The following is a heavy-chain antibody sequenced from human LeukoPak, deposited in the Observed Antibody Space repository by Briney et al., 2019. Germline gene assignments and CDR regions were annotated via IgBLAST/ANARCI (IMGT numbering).Heavy chain of an antibody. J-gene: IGHJ4*02. CDR3: ARGPIGGLRKGFDI. V-gene: IGHV1-2*02. D-gene: IGHD1-26*01. CDR1: GYTFSSYD. Sequence: ASVKVSCKASGYTFSSYDIHWVRQATGQGLEWMGWINTHSGATNYAQHFQGRVTMTTDTSVTTAYMDLDGLKSDDAAVYFCARGPIGGLRKGFDIWGQGTLVTVSS. CDR2: INTHSGAT.